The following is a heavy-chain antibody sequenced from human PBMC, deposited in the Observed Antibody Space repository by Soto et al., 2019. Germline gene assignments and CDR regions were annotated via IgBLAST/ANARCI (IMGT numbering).Heavy chain of an antibody. Sequence: PGGSLRLSCIATGLRFRSYTINWVRQAPGRGLEWVSSISGSGTYIYYADSVQGRFTTSRDNARNSLSLQMNSLKAEDTAIYYCATSPSHPGYFDLWGLGTLVTVSS. J-gene: IGHJ4*02. CDR3: ATSPSHPGYFDL. CDR2: ISGSGTYI. CDR1: GLRFRSYT. D-gene: IGHD6-6*01. V-gene: IGHV3-21*01.